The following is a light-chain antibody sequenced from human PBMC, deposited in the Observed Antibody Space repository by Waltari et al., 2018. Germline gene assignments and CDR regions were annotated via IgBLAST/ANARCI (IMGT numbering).Light chain of an antibody. Sequence: IVLTHSPATLSLSPGDTATLSCRASQSVGNYLAWYQQKPGQPPRLLIYDASNRATGVPARFRGSGSGTDFTLTISSLEAEDFAVYYCQQRSNWTPHTFGQGARLEIK. J-gene: IGKJ2*01. V-gene: IGKV3-11*01. CDR3: QQRSNWTPHT. CDR1: QSVGNY. CDR2: DAS.